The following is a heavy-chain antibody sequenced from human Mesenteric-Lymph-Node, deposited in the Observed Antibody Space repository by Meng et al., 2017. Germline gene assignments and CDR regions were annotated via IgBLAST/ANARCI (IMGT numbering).Heavy chain of an antibody. CDR2: IYYSGST. J-gene: IGHJ5*02. V-gene: IGHV4-34*02. CDR3: ARTNYGDYNWFDP. D-gene: IGHD4-17*01. Sequence: VQRPQWGAGLLRPSDTLALTCAVYGGSFNGYYWSWIRQPPGKGLEWIGYIYYSGSTYYNPSLRSRVAISIDTSKNQFSLKLTSVTAADTAVYFCARTNYGDYNWFDPWGQGTLVTVSS. CDR1: GGSFNGYY.